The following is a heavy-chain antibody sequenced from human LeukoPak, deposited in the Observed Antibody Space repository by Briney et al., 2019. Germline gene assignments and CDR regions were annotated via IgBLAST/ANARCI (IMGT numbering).Heavy chain of an antibody. V-gene: IGHV4-59*01. CDR1: GGSFSSYY. J-gene: IGHJ5*02. D-gene: IGHD1-26*01. CDR3: ARDLRWELIPWFDP. Sequence: SETLSLTCAVYGGSFSSYYWSWIRQPPGKGLEWIGYIYYSGSTNYNPSLKSRVTISVDTSKNQFSLKLSSVTAADTAVYYCARDLRWELIPWFDPWGQGTLVTVSS. CDR2: IYYSGST.